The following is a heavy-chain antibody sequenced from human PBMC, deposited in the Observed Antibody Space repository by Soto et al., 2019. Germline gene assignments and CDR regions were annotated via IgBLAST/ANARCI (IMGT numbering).Heavy chain of an antibody. V-gene: IGHV1-18*01. CDR1: GYTFTSYG. CDR3: AREWVVAAPHDAFAI. J-gene: IGHJ3*02. Sequence: ASVKVSCKASGYTFTSYGISWVRQAPGQGLEWMGWISAYNGNTNYAQKLQGRVTMTTDTSTGTAYMELRSLRSDDTAVYYCAREWVVAAPHDAFAIWGQGTMVTVSS. CDR2: ISAYNGNT. D-gene: IGHD2-15*01.